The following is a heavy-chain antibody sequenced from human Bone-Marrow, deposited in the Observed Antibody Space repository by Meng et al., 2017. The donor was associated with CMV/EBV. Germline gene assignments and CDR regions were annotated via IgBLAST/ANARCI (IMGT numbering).Heavy chain of an antibody. CDR1: GGIFSSYG. CDR2: IIPNFGTP. Sequence: SVKVSCKVSGGIFSSYGFNWVRQAPGQGLEWMGGIIPNFGTPHYAQRFQGRVTITTDESSSTAYIQLSSRRSDDTALYYCASGRWNGNYYNMDVWGQGTPVTVSS. CDR3: ASGRWNGNYYNMDV. J-gene: IGHJ6*02. V-gene: IGHV1-69*05. D-gene: IGHD1-1*01.